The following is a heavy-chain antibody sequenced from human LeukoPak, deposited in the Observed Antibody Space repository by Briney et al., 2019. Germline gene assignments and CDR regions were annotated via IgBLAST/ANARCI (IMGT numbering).Heavy chain of an antibody. D-gene: IGHD6-19*01. Sequence: GGSLRLSCAASGFTFSSYGMHWVRQAPGKGLEWVAVISYDGSNKYYADSVKGRFTISRDNSKNTLYLQTNSLRAEDTAVYYCAKNLGLAVAGTLGYWGQGTLVTVSS. V-gene: IGHV3-30*18. CDR3: AKNLGLAVAGTLGY. CDR1: GFTFSSYG. CDR2: ISYDGSNK. J-gene: IGHJ4*02.